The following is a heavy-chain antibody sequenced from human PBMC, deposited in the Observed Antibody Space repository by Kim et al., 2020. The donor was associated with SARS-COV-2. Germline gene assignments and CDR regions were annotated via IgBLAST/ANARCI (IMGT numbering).Heavy chain of an antibody. Sequence: SETLSLTCTVSGGSISSSSYYWGWIRQPPGKGLEWIGSIYYSGSTYYNPSLKSRVTISVDTSKNQFSLKLSSVTAADTAVYYCARLVASCPDYWGQGTLVTVSS. CDR3: ARLVASCPDY. CDR1: GGSISSSSYY. D-gene: IGHD2-2*01. V-gene: IGHV4-39*01. J-gene: IGHJ4*02. CDR2: IYYSGST.